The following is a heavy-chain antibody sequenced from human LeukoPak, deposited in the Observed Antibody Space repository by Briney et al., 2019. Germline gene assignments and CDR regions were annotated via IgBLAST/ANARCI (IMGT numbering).Heavy chain of an antibody. V-gene: IGHV4-4*07. CDR2: IYTSGST. CDR3: ARDTYYYDSSGYSYYFDY. J-gene: IGHJ4*02. D-gene: IGHD3-22*01. Sequence: PSETLSLTCTVSGGSISSYYWSWIRQTAGKGLEWIGRIYTSGSTNYNPSLKSRVTMSVDTSKNQFSLKLSSVTAADAAVYYCARDTYYYDSSGYSYYFDYWGQGTLVTVSS. CDR1: GGSISSYY.